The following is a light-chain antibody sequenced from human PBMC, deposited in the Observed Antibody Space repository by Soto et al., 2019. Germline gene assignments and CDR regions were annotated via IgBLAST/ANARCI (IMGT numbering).Light chain of an antibody. CDR2: DAS. CDR1: LSVSRN. Sequence: EIVMMQSPATLSVSPGERATLSCRASLSVSRNLAWYQQKPGQAPRLLIFDASTRATGIPARFSGSGSGTEFTLTTTSLQSEDVVVYYCQQYNSWPRTFGQGTKVEI. J-gene: IGKJ1*01. CDR3: QQYNSWPRT. V-gene: IGKV3-15*01.